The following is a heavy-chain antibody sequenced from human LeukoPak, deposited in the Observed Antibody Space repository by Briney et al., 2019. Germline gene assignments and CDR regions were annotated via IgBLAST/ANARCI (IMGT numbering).Heavy chain of an antibody. J-gene: IGHJ4*02. V-gene: IGHV1-69*05. D-gene: IGHD6-6*01. CDR2: IIPIFGTA. CDR3: AREPGRGIAARPEDY. CDR1: GYTFTGYY. Sequence: GASVKVSXKASGYTFTGYYMHWVRQAPGQGLEWMGRIIPIFGTANYAQKFQGRVTITTDESTSTAYMELSSLRSEDTAVYYCAREPGRGIAARPEDYWGQGTLVTVSS.